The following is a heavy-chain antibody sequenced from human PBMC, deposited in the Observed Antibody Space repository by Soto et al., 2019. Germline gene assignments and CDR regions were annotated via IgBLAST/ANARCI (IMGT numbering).Heavy chain of an antibody. D-gene: IGHD5-18*01. J-gene: IGHJ4*02. V-gene: IGHV4-31*03. CDR2: IYYSGTT. CDR3: ARGRGYSYGPYYFDY. CDR1: GGSISSEGYY. Sequence: SETLSLTCTVSGGSISSEGYYWSWFRQLPGKGLEWIGDIYYSGTTYHNPSLRSRLTISGDASKNQFSLKLSSVTAADTALYYCARGRGYSYGPYYFDYWGQGALVTVSS.